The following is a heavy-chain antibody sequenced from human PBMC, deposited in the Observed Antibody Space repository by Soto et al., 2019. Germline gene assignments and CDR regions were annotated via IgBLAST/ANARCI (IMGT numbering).Heavy chain of an antibody. D-gene: IGHD3-22*01. V-gene: IGHV4-34*01. J-gene: IGHJ3*02. Sequence: SETLSLTCAVYGGSFSGYYWSWIRQPPGKGLEWIGEINHSGSTNYNPSLKSRVPISVDTSKNQFSLKLSSVTAADTAVYYCARGLTITMIVVVITTAFDIWGQGTMVTVSS. CDR2: INHSGST. CDR1: GGSFSGYY. CDR3: ARGLTITMIVVVITTAFDI.